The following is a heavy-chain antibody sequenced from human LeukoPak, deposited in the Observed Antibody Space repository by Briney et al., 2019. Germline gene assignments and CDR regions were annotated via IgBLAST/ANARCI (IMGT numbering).Heavy chain of an antibody. CDR2: IYHSGST. D-gene: IGHD2-15*01. Sequence: SETLSLTCAVSGGSISSSNWWSWVRQPPGKGLEWIGEIYHSGSTNYNPSLKSRVTISVDKSKNQFSLKLSSVTAADTAVYYCAARDYCSGGSRTEYYFDYWGQGTLVTVSS. CDR3: AARDYCSGGSRTEYYFDY. CDR1: GGSISSSNW. V-gene: IGHV4-4*02. J-gene: IGHJ4*02.